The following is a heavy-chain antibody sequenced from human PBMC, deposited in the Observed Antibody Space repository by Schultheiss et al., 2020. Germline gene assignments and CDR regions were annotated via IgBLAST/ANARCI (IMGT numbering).Heavy chain of an antibody. D-gene: IGHD2-2*01. J-gene: IGHJ4*02. CDR2: ISYDGSNK. V-gene: IGHV3-30*18. CDR1: GFAFSDYY. CDR3: AKDGPAAFLPKPFDY. Sequence: SCAASGFAFSDYYMSWIRQAPGKGLEWVAVISYDGSNKYYADSVKGRFTISRDNSKNTLYLQMNSLRAEDTAVYYCAKDGPAAFLPKPFDYWGQGTLVNVSS.